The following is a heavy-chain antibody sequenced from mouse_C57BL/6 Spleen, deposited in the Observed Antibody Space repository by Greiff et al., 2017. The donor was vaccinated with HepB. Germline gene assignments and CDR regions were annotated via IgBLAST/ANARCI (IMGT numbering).Heavy chain of an antibody. CDR1: GYTFTSYW. CDR3: ARSTETGGYFDY. CDR2: IDPSDSYT. J-gene: IGHJ2*01. Sequence: QVQLQQPGAELVMPGASVKLSCKASGYTFTSYWMHWVKQRPGQGLEWIGEIDPSDSYTNYNQKFKGKSTLTVDKSSSTAYMQLSSLTSEDSAVDYCARSTETGGYFDYWGQGTTLTVSS. V-gene: IGHV1-69*01.